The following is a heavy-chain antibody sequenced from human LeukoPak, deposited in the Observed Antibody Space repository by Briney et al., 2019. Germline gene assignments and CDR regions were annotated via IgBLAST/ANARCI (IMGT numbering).Heavy chain of an antibody. Sequence: GGSLRLSCAASGFTFSSYWMHWVRQAPGKGLVWVSRISSDGSTTSYADSVKGRFTISRDNAKNTLSLQMDSLRGEDSAMYYCATDTGAFHFAYWGQGTLVTVSS. D-gene: IGHD2-8*02. CDR1: GFTFSSYW. V-gene: IGHV3-74*01. CDR3: ATDTGAFHFAY. CDR2: ISSDGSTT. J-gene: IGHJ4*02.